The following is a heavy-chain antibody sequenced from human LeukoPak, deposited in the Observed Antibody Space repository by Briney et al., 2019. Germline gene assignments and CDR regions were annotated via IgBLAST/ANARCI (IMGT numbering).Heavy chain of an antibody. V-gene: IGHV4-30-4*01. CDR1: GGSISSGDYY. CDR3: ARVRTPYYYGSGSPDY. D-gene: IGHD3-10*01. J-gene: IGHJ4*02. CDR2: IYYSGST. Sequence: SETLSLTCTVSGGSISSGDYYWSWIRQPPGEGLEWIGYIYYSGSTYYNPSLKSRVTISVDTSKNQFSLKLSSVTAADTAVYYCARVRTPYYYGSGSPDYWGQGTLVTVSS.